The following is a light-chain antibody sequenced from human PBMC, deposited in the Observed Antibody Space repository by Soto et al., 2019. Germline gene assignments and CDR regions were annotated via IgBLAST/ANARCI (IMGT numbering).Light chain of an antibody. CDR3: CSYAGGNTFV. CDR1: DVETYDL. V-gene: IGLV2-23*02. Sequence: QSALTQPVSVSGSPGQSITISCAGRDVETYDLVSWYQHHHGAAPTVIIYEVTQRPSGVSSRFSGTKSGNTASLAISGLQPEDEADYFCCSYAGGNTFVFGGGTKLTVL. CDR2: EVT. J-gene: IGLJ2*01.